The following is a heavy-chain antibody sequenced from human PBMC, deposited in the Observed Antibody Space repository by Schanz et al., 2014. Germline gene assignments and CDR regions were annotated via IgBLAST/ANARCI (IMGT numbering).Heavy chain of an antibody. V-gene: IGHV1-18*01. CDR3: ARGIPYCSSTSCSGLDAYDV. CDR1: GYTFTSYG. D-gene: IGHD2-2*01. J-gene: IGHJ3*01. CDR2: ISAYNGHT. Sequence: QVQLVQSGAEVKKPGASVKVSCEASGYTFTSYGITWVRQAPGQGLEWMGWISAYNGHTTYAQKFQGRVTMTTDTSTSTAYMELRNVRYDDTAMYYCARGIPYCSSTSCSGLDAYDVWGQGTLXTVSS.